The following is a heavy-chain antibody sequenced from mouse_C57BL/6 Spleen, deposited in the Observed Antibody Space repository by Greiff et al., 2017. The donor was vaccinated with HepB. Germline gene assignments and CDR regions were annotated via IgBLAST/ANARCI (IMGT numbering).Heavy chain of an antibody. D-gene: IGHD1-1*01. CDR3: ATWGDYYVSSPDV. J-gene: IGHJ1*03. Sequence: EVKLVESGGGLVKPGGSLKLSCAASGFTFSDYGMHWVRQAPEKGLEWVAYISSGSSTIYYADTVKGRFTISRDNAKNTLFLQMTSLRSEDTAMYYCATWGDYYVSSPDVWGTGTTVTVSS. CDR2: ISSGSSTI. CDR1: GFTFSDYG. V-gene: IGHV5-17*01.